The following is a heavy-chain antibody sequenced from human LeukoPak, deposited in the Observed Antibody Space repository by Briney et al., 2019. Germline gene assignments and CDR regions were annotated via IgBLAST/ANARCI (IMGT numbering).Heavy chain of an antibody. CDR1: GGSISSYY. CDR3: ARHPRGHAFDI. Sequence: SESLSLTCTVSGGSISSYYWSWIRQPPGKGLEWIGYIYYSGSTNYNPSLKSRVTISVDTSKNQFSLKLSSVTAADTAVYYCARHPRGHAFDIWGQGTMVTVSS. CDR2: IYYSGST. J-gene: IGHJ3*02. D-gene: IGHD3-10*01. V-gene: IGHV4-59*08.